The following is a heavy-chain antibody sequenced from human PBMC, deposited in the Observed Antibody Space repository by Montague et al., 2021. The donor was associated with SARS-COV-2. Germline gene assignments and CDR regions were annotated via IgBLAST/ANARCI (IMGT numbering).Heavy chain of an antibody. CDR2: ISGSGGST. Sequence: SLSFSCAASGFTFSSYAMSWVRQAPGKGLEWVSAISGSGGSTYYADSVKGRFTISRDNSKNTLYLQMNSLRAEDTAVYYCAKAGIKYDYGDFFDYWGQGTLVTVSS. V-gene: IGHV3-23*01. J-gene: IGHJ4*02. D-gene: IGHD4-17*01. CDR1: GFTFSSYA. CDR3: AKAGIKYDYGDFFDY.